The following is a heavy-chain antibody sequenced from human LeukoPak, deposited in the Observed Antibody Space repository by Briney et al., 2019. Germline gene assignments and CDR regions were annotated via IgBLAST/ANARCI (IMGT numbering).Heavy chain of an antibody. CDR2: ISSDGSNT. CDR3: ARAMTTVTNGWFDP. J-gene: IGHJ5*02. V-gene: IGHV3-74*01. Sequence: PGGSLRLSCAASGFTFSSYWTHWVRQAPGKGLVWVSRISSDGSNTRYADCVKGRFTISRDNAKNTLYLQMNSLRAEDTAVYYCARAMTTVTNGWFDPWGQGTLVTVSS. D-gene: IGHD4-17*01. CDR1: GFTFSSYW.